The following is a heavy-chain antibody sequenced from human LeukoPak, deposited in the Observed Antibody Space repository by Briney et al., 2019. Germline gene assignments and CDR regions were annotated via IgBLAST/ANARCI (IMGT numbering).Heavy chain of an antibody. CDR2: IYYSETT. J-gene: IGHJ4*02. CDR3: ARHAPGGSYDY. Sequence: SETLSLTCTVSGGSLSGYYWSWLRQPPGKGLEWIGYIYYSETTDYNPSLKSRVTISVDTSKNQFSLKLSSVTAADTAVYYCARHAPGGSYDYWGQGTLVTVSS. D-gene: IGHD1-26*01. V-gene: IGHV4-59*08. CDR1: GGSLSGYY.